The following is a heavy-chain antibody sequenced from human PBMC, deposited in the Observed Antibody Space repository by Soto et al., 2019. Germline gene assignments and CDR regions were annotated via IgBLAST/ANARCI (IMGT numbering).Heavy chain of an antibody. CDR3: TRGGDPYKTGH. J-gene: IGHJ4*02. V-gene: IGHV4-61*01. D-gene: IGHD2-21*01. Sequence: SETLSLTCTVPGGCVTIGTYYWSWIRQPPGKGLEWIGFIHYSGSTNYNPSLKGRVTMSVDTSKNQFSLKLTSVNTADTAIYYCTRGGDPYKTGHWGQGTLVTVSS. CDR2: IHYSGST. CDR1: GGCVTIGTYY.